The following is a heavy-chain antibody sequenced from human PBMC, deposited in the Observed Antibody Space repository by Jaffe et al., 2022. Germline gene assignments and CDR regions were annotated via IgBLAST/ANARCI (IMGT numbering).Heavy chain of an antibody. J-gene: IGHJ4*02. CDR1: GYTFTSYY. V-gene: IGHV1-46*03. CDR3: AREAGYCTGGVCPPVSPSFDY. Sequence: QVQLVQSGAEVKKPGASVKVSCKASGYTFTSYYMHWVRQAPGQGLEWMGIINPSGGSTSYAQKFQGRVTMTRDTSTSTVYMELSSLRSEDTAVYYCAREAGYCTGGVCPPVSPSFDYWGQGTLVTVSS. CDR2: INPSGGST. D-gene: IGHD2-8*02.